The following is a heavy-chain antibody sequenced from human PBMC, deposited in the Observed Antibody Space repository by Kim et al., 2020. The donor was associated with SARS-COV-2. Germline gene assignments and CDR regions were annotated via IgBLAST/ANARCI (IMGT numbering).Heavy chain of an antibody. CDR2: IYYSGSI. V-gene: IGHV4-31*03. CDR1: GGSISSGGYY. Sequence: SETLSLTCTVSGGSISSGGYYWSWIRQHPGKGLEWIGYIYYSGSIYYNPSLKSRVTISVDTSKNQFSLKLSSVTAADTAVYYCARDRAPTLRYFDWRQYWYFDLWGRGTLVTVSS. D-gene: IGHD3-9*01. CDR3: ARDRAPTLRYFDWRQYWYFDL. J-gene: IGHJ2*01.